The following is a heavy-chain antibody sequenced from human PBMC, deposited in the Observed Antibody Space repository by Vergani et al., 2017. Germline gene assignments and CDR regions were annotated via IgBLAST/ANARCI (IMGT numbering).Heavy chain of an antibody. V-gene: IGHV3-53*01. Sequence: VQLVESGGGLIQPGGSLRLSCAASGFTVSSNYMSWVRQAPGKGLEWVSVIYSGGSTYYADSVKGRFTISRDNSKNTLYLQMNSLRAEDTAVYYCARVPPERWEPATFFDYWGQGTLVTVSS. CDR3: ARVPPERWEPATFFDY. CDR1: GFTVSSNY. J-gene: IGHJ4*02. CDR2: IYSGGST. D-gene: IGHD1-14*01.